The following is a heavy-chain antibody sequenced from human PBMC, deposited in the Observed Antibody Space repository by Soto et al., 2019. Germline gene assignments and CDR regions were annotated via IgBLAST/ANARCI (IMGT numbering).Heavy chain of an antibody. CDR1: GYTFTSYA. J-gene: IGHJ4*02. CDR3: ARGRIDWVNIVVVLAATTELYYFDY. V-gene: IGHV1-3*01. CDR2: IXAGNGNT. Sequence: EASVKVSSKACGYTFTSYAMHWLRQAPGQRLEWMGWIXAGNGNTKYSQKFQGRVTITRDTSASTAYMELSSLRSEDTAVYYCARGRIDWVNIVVVLAATTELYYFDYWGQGTLVTVSS. D-gene: IGHD2-15*01.